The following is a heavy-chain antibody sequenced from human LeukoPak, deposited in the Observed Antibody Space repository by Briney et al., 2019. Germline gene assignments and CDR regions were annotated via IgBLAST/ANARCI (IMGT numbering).Heavy chain of an antibody. D-gene: IGHD5-18*01. CDR2: MNPNSGNT. V-gene: IGHV1-8*03. CDR3: ARGGRGYSYGSYYYYMDV. J-gene: IGHJ6*03. CDR1: GYTFTRYD. Sequence: ASVKVSCKASGYTFTRYDIDWVRQATGQGPEWMGWMNPNSGNTGYAQKFQGRVTITRNTSISTAYMELSSLRSEDTAVYYCARGGRGYSYGSYYYYMDVWGKGTTVTVSS.